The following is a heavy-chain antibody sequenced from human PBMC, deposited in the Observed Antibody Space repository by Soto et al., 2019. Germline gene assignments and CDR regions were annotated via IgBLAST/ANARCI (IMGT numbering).Heavy chain of an antibody. J-gene: IGHJ6*03. D-gene: IGHD6-13*01. CDR1: GYTFTSYY. CDR3: ASSSWYHDDYMDV. Sequence: ASVKVSCKASGYTFTSYYMHWVRQAPGQGLEWMGIVNPSGGSTSYAQKFQGRVTMTRDTSTSTVYMELSSLRSEDTAVYYCASSSWYHDDYMDVWGKGTTVTVSS. V-gene: IGHV1-46*03. CDR2: VNPSGGST.